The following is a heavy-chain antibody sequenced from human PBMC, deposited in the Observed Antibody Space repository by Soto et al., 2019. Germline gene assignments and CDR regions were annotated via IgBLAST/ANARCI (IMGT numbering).Heavy chain of an antibody. J-gene: IGHJ1*01. V-gene: IGHV3-74*01. CDR1: GFTFSSYW. CDR2: ISNDGSST. Sequence: EVQLVESGGGLVQPGGSLRLSCVASGFTFSSYWMHWLRQAPGKGLVWVSSISNDGSSTSYADPVKGRFTISRDNAKNTLYLQMNSLRAEDTAVYYCARLPNKSPQNWGQGTLVIVSP. CDR3: ARLPNKSPQN.